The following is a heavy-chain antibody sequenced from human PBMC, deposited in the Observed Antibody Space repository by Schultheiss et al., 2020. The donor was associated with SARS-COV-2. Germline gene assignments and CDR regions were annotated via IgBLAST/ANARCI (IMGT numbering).Heavy chain of an antibody. CDR1: GFTFSSYA. V-gene: IGHV3-48*03. J-gene: IGHJ3*02. CDR3: ARGPNDYGGPMAFDI. D-gene: IGHD4-23*01. Sequence: GGSLRLSCAASGFTFSSYAMSWVRQAPGKGLEWVSYISSGGSTIYYADSVKGRFTISRDNAKNSLYLQMNSLRAEDTAVYYCARGPNDYGGPMAFDIWGQGTMVTVSS. CDR2: ISSGGSTI.